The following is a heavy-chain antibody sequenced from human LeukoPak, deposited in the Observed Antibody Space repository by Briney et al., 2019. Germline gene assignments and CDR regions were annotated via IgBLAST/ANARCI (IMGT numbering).Heavy chain of an antibody. CDR3: AKAPYTSGWNPYDY. J-gene: IGHJ4*02. CDR1: GFTFSSYS. D-gene: IGHD6-19*01. V-gene: IGHV3-23*01. CDR2: ISGSGGSS. Sequence: PGGSLRLSCAASGFTFSSYSMNWVRQAPGKGLEWVSLISGSGGSSYFADSVKGRFTVSRDNSKNTLYLQMNSLRAEDTAVYYCAKAPYTSGWNPYDYWGQGTLVTVSS.